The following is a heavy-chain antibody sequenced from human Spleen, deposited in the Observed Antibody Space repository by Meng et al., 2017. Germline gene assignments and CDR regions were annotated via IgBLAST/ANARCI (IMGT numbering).Heavy chain of an antibody. J-gene: IGHJ4*02. CDR3: AVRLRNYFDY. CDR1: GGSISSGGYY. V-gene: IGHV4-31*11. CDR2: IYYSGST. Sequence: QVQLQQWGAGLLKPSETLSLTCAVSGGSISSGGYYWSWIRQHPGKGLEWIGYIYYSGSTYYNPSLKSRVTISVDTSKNQFSLKLSSVTAADTAVYYCAVRLRNYFDYWGQGTLVTVSS. D-gene: IGHD4-17*01.